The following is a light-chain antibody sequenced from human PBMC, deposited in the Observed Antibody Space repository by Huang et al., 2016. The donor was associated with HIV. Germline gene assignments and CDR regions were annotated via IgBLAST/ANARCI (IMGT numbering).Light chain of an antibody. CDR3: QHYNNWPLT. CDR2: DTS. CDR1: HSVVNK. J-gene: IGKJ4*01. Sequence: EIVMTQSPAVLSLSPGERVTLTCRASHSVVNKLAWYQQKPGRAPRLVIYDTSTRSSGGQARFSGSGSGTNFSRTINSLQSEDLAVYYCQHYNNWPLTFGGGTRVEIK. V-gene: IGKV3-15*01.